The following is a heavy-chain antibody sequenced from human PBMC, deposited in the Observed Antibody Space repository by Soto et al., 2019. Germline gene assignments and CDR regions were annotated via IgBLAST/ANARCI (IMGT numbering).Heavy chain of an antibody. V-gene: IGHV1-18*01. CDR2: ITTDKGKT. CDR3: ATRSTAFDY. CDR1: GYTFTNYG. J-gene: IGHJ4*02. Sequence: QVQLVQSGPEVKKPGASVKVSCKTSGYTFTNYGISWVRQAPGQGLEWMGWITTDKGKTTYAQTFQGRVTMTTDTSTSTAYLELRSLRSAETAMYYCATRSTAFDYWGQGTLVTVSS.